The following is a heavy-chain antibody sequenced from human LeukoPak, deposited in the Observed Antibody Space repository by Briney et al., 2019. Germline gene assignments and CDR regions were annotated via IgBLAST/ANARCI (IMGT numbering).Heavy chain of an antibody. V-gene: IGHV3-21*01. Sequence: GGSLRLSCAASGFTFSSYAMSWVRQAPGKGLEWVSSISSSSSYIYYADSVKGRFTISRDNAKNSLYLQMNSLRAEDTAVYYCARKSGYYYDYWGQGTLVTVSS. CDR3: ARKSGYYYDY. D-gene: IGHD3-22*01. CDR1: GFTFSSYA. CDR2: ISSSSSYI. J-gene: IGHJ4*02.